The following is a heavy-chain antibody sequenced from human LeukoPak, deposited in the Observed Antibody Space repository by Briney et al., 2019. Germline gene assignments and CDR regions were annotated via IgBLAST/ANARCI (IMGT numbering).Heavy chain of an antibody. CDR3: AREGGSSWLTPRAKYYFDY. CDR2: ISAYNGNT. J-gene: IGHJ4*02. Sequence: VASVKVSCKASGYTFTSYGISWVRQAPGQGLEWMGWISAYNGNTNYAQKLQGRVTMTTDTSTSTAYMELRSLRSDDTAVYYCAREGGSSWLTPRAKYYFDYWGQGTLVTVSS. CDR1: GYTFTSYG. V-gene: IGHV1-18*01. D-gene: IGHD6-13*01.